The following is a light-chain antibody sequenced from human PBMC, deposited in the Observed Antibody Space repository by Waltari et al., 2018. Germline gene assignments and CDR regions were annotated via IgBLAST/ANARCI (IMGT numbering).Light chain of an antibody. CDR1: SLRSYY. CDR3: NSRDTNGDHVL. CDR2: GKN. Sequence: SSELTQDPAVSVALGQTVRITCQGDSLRSYYASWYQQKPGQAPVLVLYGKNNRPSGIPDRFSGSSSGNTASLTISGTQAEDEADYYCNSRDTNGDHVLFGGGTKLTVL. J-gene: IGLJ2*01. V-gene: IGLV3-19*01.